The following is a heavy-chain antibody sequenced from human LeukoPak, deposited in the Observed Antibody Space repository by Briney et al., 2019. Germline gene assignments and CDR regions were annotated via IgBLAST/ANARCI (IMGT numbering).Heavy chain of an antibody. CDR2: IYYSGNT. D-gene: IGHD3-22*01. V-gene: IGHV4-39*07. J-gene: IGHJ5*02. CDR3: ARAKDSSGYTP. CDR1: GGSISSSNYH. Sequence: SETLSLTCTVSGGSISSSNYHWGWVRQSPGKGLEWIGSIYYSGNTYYNPSLKSRVTISVDTSKNQFSLKLSSVTAADTAVYYCARAKDSSGYTPWGQGTLVTVSS.